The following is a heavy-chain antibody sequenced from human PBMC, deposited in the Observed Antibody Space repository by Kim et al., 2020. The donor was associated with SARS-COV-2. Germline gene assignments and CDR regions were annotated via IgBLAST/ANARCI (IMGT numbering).Heavy chain of an antibody. D-gene: IGHD3-10*01. J-gene: IGHJ5*02. Sequence: YADSGKGRFTISRDNAKNSLYLQMNSLRAEDTAVYYCARDRLVRGVAFDPWGQGTLVTVSS. V-gene: IGHV3-21*01. CDR3: ARDRLVRGVAFDP.